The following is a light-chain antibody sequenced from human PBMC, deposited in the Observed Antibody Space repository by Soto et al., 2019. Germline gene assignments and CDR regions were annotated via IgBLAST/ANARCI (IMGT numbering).Light chain of an antibody. J-gene: IGLJ1*01. CDR1: SSNIGSYP. CDR2: SDD. Sequence: QSVLTQSPSASGTPGQRVTISCYGSSSNIGSYPVYWYQQLPGTAPKLLINSDDQRPSGVHDRFSASKSGTSASLAISGLRSEDEADYYCAAWDASMSGHVFGAGTKLTVL. V-gene: IGLV1-47*02. CDR3: AAWDASMSGHV.